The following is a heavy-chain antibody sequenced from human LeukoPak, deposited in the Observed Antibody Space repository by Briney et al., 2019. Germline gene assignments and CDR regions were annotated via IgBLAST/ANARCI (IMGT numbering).Heavy chain of an antibody. CDR1: GYTFTIYG. CDR2: ISGYNGNT. Sequence: ASVTVSCKASGYTFTIYGISWVRQAPGQGRAWMGWISGYNGNTNYAQKFQGRVTMTTATSTSTAYMELRSLRSDDTAVYYCARQTTVTSLDLSDIWGQGTMVTVSS. J-gene: IGHJ3*02. CDR3: ARQTTVTSLDLSDI. D-gene: IGHD4-17*01. V-gene: IGHV1-18*01.